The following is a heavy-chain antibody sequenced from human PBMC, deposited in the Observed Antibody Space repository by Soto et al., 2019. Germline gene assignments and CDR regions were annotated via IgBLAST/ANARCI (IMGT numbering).Heavy chain of an antibody. CDR3: ARAPSAPSRAIEDIDCSSTSCHLALGYHDY. D-gene: IGHD2-2*01. J-gene: IGHJ4*02. Sequence: EVQLVESGGGLVQPGGSLRLSCAASGFTFSSYSMNWVRQAPGKGLEWVSYISSSSSTKYEDYSVKGRITTSRDTTKNSLYLQMNSLRAEDTAVYYCARAPSAPSRAIEDIDCSSTSCHLALGYHDYWGQGTLVTVSS. CDR2: ISSSSSTK. CDR1: GFTFSSYS. V-gene: IGHV3-48*01.